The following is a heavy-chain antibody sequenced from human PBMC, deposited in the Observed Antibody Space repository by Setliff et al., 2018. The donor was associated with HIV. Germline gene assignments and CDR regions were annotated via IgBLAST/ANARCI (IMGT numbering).Heavy chain of an antibody. CDR3: ARGHSSSAYDAYDI. CDR1: GYTFTSYA. J-gene: IGHJ3*02. CDR2: INAGTGNT. Sequence: GASVKVSCKASGYTFTSYAMHWVRQAPGQRLEWMGWINAGTGNTKYSQDFQGRVTFSRDTSASTAYMELSSLRSEDTAVYYCARGHSSSAYDAYDIWGQGTMVTVSS. D-gene: IGHD6-6*01. V-gene: IGHV1-3*01.